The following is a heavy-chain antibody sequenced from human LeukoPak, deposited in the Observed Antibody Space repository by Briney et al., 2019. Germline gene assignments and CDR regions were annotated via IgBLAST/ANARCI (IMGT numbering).Heavy chain of an antibody. CDR3: ARVGGPYYYGSGSYRPYYYMDV. J-gene: IGHJ6*03. CDR1: GFTFSDYY. D-gene: IGHD3-10*01. CDR2: IRFSGSTI. Sequence: PGGSLRLSCAASGFTFSDYYMSWIRQAPGKGLEWVSYIRFSGSTIYYADSVKGRFTISRHNAKHSLYLQMNSLRAEDTAVYYCARVGGPYYYGSGSYRPYYYMDVWGKGTTVTISS. V-gene: IGHV3-11*01.